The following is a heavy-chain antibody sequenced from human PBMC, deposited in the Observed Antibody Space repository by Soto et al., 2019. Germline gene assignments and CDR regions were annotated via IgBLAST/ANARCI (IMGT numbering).Heavy chain of an antibody. Sequence: SETLSLTCTVSGGSISSYYWSWIRQPPGKGLEWIGYIYYSGSTNYNPSLKSRVTIPVDTTKNQFSLKLSALTVADTAVYYCARVGGYSGYDGTHEYNWFDPWGQGTLVTVSS. J-gene: IGHJ5*02. V-gene: IGHV4-59*01. CDR1: GGSISSYY. D-gene: IGHD5-12*01. CDR3: ARVGGYSGYDGTHEYNWFDP. CDR2: IYYSGST.